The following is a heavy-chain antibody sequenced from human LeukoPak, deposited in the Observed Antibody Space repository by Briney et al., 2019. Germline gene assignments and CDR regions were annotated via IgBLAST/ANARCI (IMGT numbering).Heavy chain of an antibody. V-gene: IGHV3-48*03. CDR3: ARDSQPFCNNGICYTKYNWFDP. J-gene: IGHJ5*02. D-gene: IGHD2-8*01. Sequence: PGGSLRLSCAASGFTLSSYEMNWVRQSPGKGLEWVSYISSSGGTTHHADSVKGRFTISRDNAKNSLSLQMNSLRAEDTAIYYCARDSQPFCNNGICYTKYNWFDPWGQGTLVTVSS. CDR1: GFTLSSYE. CDR2: ISSSGGTT.